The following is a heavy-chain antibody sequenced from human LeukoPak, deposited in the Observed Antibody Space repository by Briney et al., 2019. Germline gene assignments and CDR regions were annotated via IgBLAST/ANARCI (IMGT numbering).Heavy chain of an antibody. J-gene: IGHJ5*02. CDR1: GFIFRSYG. CDR3: AKDWGGDYNWSDL. Sequence: GGSLRLSCGASGFIFRSYGMHWVRQAPGKGLEWVACIYSDGNNKYYADSVKGRFIISRDNAKNTLYLQMNSLRAEDTAVYYCAKDWGGDYNWSDLWGQGTLVSVSS. V-gene: IGHV3-30*02. D-gene: IGHD2-21*01. CDR2: IYSDGNNK.